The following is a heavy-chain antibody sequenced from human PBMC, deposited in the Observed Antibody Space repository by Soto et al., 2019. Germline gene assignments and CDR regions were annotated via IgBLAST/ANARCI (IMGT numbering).Heavy chain of an antibody. D-gene: IGHD1-1*01. V-gene: IGHV3-33*01. CDR3: ARTFSQWYNWNDVAFDI. J-gene: IGHJ3*02. CDR2: IWYDGSNK. Sequence: GGSLRLSCAASGFTFSSYGMHWVRQAPGKGLEWVAVIWYDGSNKYYADSVKGRFTISRDNSKNTLYLQMNSLRAEDTAVYYCARTFSQWYNWNDVAFDIWGQGTMVTVSS. CDR1: GFTFSSYG.